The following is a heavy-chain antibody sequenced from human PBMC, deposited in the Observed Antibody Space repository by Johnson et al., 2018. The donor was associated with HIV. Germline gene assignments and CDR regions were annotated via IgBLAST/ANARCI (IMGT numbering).Heavy chain of an antibody. V-gene: IGHV3-30*04. CDR3: ARDGGSSPVQGAFDI. J-gene: IGHJ3*02. CDR1: GFTFSSYA. Sequence: QMQLVESGGGVVQPGGSLRLSCAASGFTFSSYAMHWVRQAPGKGLEWVAVISYDGSNKYYADSVKGRFTISRDNSKNTLYLQMNSLRAEDTAVYYCARDGGSSPVQGAFDIWGQGTMVTVSS. CDR2: ISYDGSNK. D-gene: IGHD3-16*01.